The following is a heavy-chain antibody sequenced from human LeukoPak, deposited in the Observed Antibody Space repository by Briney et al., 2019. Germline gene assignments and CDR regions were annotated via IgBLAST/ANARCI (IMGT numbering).Heavy chain of an antibody. CDR1: GFTVSSNY. CDR3: AGSIRLTLAGTTLGDY. CDR2: ISGSSSYI. Sequence: PGGSLRLSCAASGFTVSSNYMSWVRQAPGKGLEWVSSISGSSSYIYYTDSVKGRFTISRDNAKNSLYLQMNSLRAEDTAVYYCAGSIRLTLAGTTLGDYWGQGTLVTVSS. D-gene: IGHD1-7*01. V-gene: IGHV3-21*01. J-gene: IGHJ4*02.